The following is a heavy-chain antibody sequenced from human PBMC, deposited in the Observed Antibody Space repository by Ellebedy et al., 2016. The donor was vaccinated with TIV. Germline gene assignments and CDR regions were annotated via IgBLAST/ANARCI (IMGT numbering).Heavy chain of an antibody. Sequence: GESLKISCTAPGFTFSNYAMSWVRQGPGKGLKWVSGISGSGGSTYYADSVKGRFTISGDNSKNTLYLQMSSLRAEDTAVYYCAKVVLTWYYFDYWGRGTLVTVSS. J-gene: IGHJ4*02. V-gene: IGHV3-23*01. CDR1: GFTFSNYA. D-gene: IGHD2-8*02. CDR3: AKVVLTWYYFDY. CDR2: ISGSGGST.